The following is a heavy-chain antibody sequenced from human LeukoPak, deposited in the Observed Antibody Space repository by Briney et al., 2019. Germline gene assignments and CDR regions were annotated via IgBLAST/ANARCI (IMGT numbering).Heavy chain of an antibody. CDR3: ARDIRQYYYGSGSLFAGYYYYGMDV. J-gene: IGHJ6*02. D-gene: IGHD3-10*01. Sequence: GASVKVSCKASGGTFSSYAISWVRQAPGQGLEWMGGIIPIFGTANYAQKFQGRVTITADESTSTAYMELSSLRSEDTAVYYCARDIRQYYYGSGSLFAGYYYYGMDVWGQGTTVTASS. V-gene: IGHV1-69*13. CDR1: GGTFSSYA. CDR2: IIPIFGTA.